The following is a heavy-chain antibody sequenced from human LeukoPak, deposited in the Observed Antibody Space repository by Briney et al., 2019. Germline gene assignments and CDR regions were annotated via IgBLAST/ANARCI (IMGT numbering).Heavy chain of an antibody. CDR3: ARLDILVPRAVEWFDP. D-gene: IGHD2-2*01. CDR1: GDSISGKY. Sequence: SETLSLTCIVSGDSISGKYWSWIRRPAGKGLEWLGRIYSSGTTDYSPSLMSRVTMSLDTSKNHISLRLRSVTAADTAVYYCARLDILVPRAVEWFDPWGPGTVVTVSS. J-gene: IGHJ5*01. V-gene: IGHV4-4*07. CDR2: IYSSGTT.